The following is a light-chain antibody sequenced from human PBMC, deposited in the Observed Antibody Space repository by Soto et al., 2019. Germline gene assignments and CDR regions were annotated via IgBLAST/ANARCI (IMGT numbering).Light chain of an antibody. V-gene: IGLV2-14*01. CDR2: EVT. J-gene: IGLJ2*01. CDR3: SSYTSSSTLNVI. CDR1: SSDVGGYRY. Sequence: QSVLTQPASVSGSPGQSITISCTGSSSDVGGYRYVSWYQHHPGKAPKLMIYEVTYRPSGVSNRFSGSKSGNTASLTISGLKAEDEADYYCSSYTSSSTLNVIFGGGTKLTVL.